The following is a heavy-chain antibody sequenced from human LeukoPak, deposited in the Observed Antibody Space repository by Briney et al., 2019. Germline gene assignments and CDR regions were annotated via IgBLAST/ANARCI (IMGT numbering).Heavy chain of an antibody. CDR1: GYTFTNYD. J-gene: IGHJ5*02. CDR3: VRRIVAAGYNWFDP. D-gene: IGHD6-13*01. Sequence: GASVKVSCKASGYTFTNYDINWVRQATAQGLEWMGWINSNSGDTAYAQKFQGRVTITRNTSINTAHMELSSLRSEDTAVYYCVRRIVAAGYNWFDPWGQGTLVTVSS. CDR2: INSNSGDT. V-gene: IGHV1-8*01.